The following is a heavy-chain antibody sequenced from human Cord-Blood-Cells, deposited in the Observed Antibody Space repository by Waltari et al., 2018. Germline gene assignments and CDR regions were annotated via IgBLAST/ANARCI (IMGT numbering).Heavy chain of an antibody. CDR2: MNPNSCNT. J-gene: IGHJ5*02. Sequence: QVQLVQSGAEVKKPGASVKVSCKASGYTFTSYDINWVRQATGQGLEWMGWMNPNSCNTGYAQKCQGRGTITMNTAISTAYMELSSLRSEDTAVYYCARGGKVGNWFDPWGQGTLVTVSS. D-gene: IGHD1-26*01. CDR1: GYTFTSYD. CDR3: ARGGKVGNWFDP. V-gene: IGHV1-8*03.